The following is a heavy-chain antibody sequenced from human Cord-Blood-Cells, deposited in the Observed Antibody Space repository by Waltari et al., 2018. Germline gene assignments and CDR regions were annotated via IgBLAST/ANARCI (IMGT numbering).Heavy chain of an antibody. V-gene: IGHV3-23*01. J-gene: IGHJ4*02. CDR1: GFTFRSYA. CDR3: AIFPGGVPAAIGDY. Sequence: EVQLLESGGGLVQPGGSLRLSCAVSGFTFRSYAMSWVRQAPGKGLEWVSAISGSGGSTYYADSVKGRFTISRDNSKNTLYLQMNSLRAEDTAVYYCAIFPGGVPAAIGDYWGQGTLVTVSS. D-gene: IGHD2-2*02. CDR2: ISGSGGST.